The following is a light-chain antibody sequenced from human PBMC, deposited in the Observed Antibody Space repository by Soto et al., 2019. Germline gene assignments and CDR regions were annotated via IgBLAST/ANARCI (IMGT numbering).Light chain of an antibody. CDR3: NSQTTSGIRV. CDR2: EVS. V-gene: IGLV2-14*01. J-gene: IGLJ1*01. CDR1: STDVGDSNH. Sequence: QSALTQPASVSGSPGQSITISCTGTSTDVGDSNHVSWYQHHPGKAPKLIIYEVSYRPSGVSNRFSGSKSAYTASLTISGLQAEDEADYYCNSQTTSGIRVFGPGTKVTVL.